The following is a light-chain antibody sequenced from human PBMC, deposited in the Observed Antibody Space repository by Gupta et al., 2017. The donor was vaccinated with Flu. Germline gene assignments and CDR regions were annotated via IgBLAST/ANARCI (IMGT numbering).Light chain of an antibody. CDR3: QSAYSSGTYPWV. CDR1: ALPKQY. Sequence: SSELTPPPSVSVSPAQTARITCSGDALPKQYAYWYQQKPGQAPVLVIYKDSERPSGIPERFSGSSSGTTATLTTSGVQAEEEADYYCQSAYSSGTYPWVFGGGTKLTVL. CDR2: KDS. V-gene: IGLV3-25*02. J-gene: IGLJ3*02.